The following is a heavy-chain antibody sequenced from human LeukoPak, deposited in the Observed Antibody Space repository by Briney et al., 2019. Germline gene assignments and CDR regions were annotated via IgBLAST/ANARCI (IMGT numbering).Heavy chain of an antibody. J-gene: IGHJ6*03. CDR3: ARDIVATIDARDYYYMDV. CDR1: GYTFTGYY. V-gene: IGHV1-2*06. Sequence: ASVKVSCKASGYTFTGYYMHWVRQAPGQGLEWMGRINPNSGGTNYAQKFQGRVTMTRDASISTAYMELSRLRSDDTAVYYCARDIVATIDARDYYYMDVWGKGTTVTVSS. D-gene: IGHD5-12*01. CDR2: INPNSGGT.